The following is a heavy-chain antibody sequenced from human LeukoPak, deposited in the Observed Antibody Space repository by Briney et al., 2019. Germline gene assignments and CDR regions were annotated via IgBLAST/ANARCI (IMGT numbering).Heavy chain of an antibody. J-gene: IGHJ5*02. Sequence: GASVKVSCKVSGYTLTELSMHWVRQAPGKGLEWMGGFDPEDGETIYAQKFQGRVTMTEDTSTDTAYMELSSLRSEDTAVYYCATTHDHCSSTSCQEGWWFDPWGQGTLVTVSS. CDR3: ATTHDHCSSTSCQEGWWFDP. V-gene: IGHV1-24*01. D-gene: IGHD2-2*01. CDR2: FDPEDGET. CDR1: GYTLTELS.